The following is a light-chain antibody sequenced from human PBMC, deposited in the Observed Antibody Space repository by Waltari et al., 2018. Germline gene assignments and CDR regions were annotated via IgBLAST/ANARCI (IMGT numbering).Light chain of an antibody. CDR1: TSDVGGYNS. CDR3: SSYTSTNTFGL. V-gene: IGLV2-14*03. J-gene: IGLJ3*02. CDR2: NVS. Sequence: QSALTQPASVSGSPGQSITISCTGTTSDVGGYNSVSWYQQHPGEAPKLMIHNVSNRPSRVSNRFSGSKSGNTASLTISCLQAEDEAVYYCSSYTSTNTFGLFGGGTKLTVL.